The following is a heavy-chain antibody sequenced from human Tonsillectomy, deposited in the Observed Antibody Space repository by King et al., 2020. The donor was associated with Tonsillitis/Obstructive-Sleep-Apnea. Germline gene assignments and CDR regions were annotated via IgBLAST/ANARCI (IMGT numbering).Heavy chain of an antibody. CDR3: AREDGYCSGGSCYSKAFDI. Sequence: VQLVESGGGVVQPGRSLRLSCAASRFTFSSYAMHWVRQVPGKGLEWVAVISYDGGNKYYADSVKGRFTISRDNSENTLYLQMNSLRAEDTAVYYCAREDGYCSGGSCYSKAFDIWGQGTMVTVSS. CDR1: RFTFSSYA. CDR2: ISYDGGNK. V-gene: IGHV3-30*01. J-gene: IGHJ3*02. D-gene: IGHD2-15*01.